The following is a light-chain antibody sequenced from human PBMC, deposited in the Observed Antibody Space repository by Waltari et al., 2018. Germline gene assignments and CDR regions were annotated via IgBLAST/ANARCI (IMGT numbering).Light chain of an antibody. CDR3: QQYNDWPT. Sequence: EIVMTQSPVTLSVSPGERATLSCRASQSVNTNLAWYQQKPAQGPRLVVYGASTRATGIPARFGGGGAGTEFTLTITSLQSEDSAVYYCQQYNDWPTFGGGTKVEIK. CDR2: GAS. CDR1: QSVNTN. J-gene: IGKJ4*01. V-gene: IGKV3-15*01.